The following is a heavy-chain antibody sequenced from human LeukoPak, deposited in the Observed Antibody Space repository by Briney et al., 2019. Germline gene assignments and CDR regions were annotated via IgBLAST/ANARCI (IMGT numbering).Heavy chain of an antibody. D-gene: IGHD3-10*01. CDR1: GFTVSSNY. J-gene: IGHJ4*02. V-gene: IGHV3-11*05. CDR3: ARDGGGGSGSYYYYFDY. CDR2: ISSSSSYT. Sequence: PGGSLRLSCAASGFTVSSNYMSWIRQAPGKGLEWVSYISSSSSYTNYADSVKGRFTISRDNARNSLYLQMNSLRAEDTAVYYCARDGGGGSGSYYYYFDYWGQGTLVTVSS.